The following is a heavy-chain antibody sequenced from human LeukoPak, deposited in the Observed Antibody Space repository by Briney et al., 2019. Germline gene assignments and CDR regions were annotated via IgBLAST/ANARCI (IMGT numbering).Heavy chain of an antibody. V-gene: IGHV1-3*01. CDR2: INAGNGDT. D-gene: IGHD1-1*01. CDR3: ARDRGGTGDFDY. CDR1: GGTFSSYA. J-gene: IGHJ4*02. Sequence: ASVTVSCKASGGTFSSYAISWVRRAPGQRLEWMGWINAGNGDTKYSQKFQGRVTIARDTSANTAYMELSSLRSEDSAVYYCARDRGGTGDFDYWGQGTLVTVPS.